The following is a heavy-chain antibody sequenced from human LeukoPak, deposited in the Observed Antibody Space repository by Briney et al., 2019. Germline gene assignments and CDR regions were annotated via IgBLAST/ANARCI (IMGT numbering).Heavy chain of an antibody. CDR3: ARVGPIVVEARYYYYYGMDV. CDR2: ISSSSSYI. V-gene: IGHV3-21*04. J-gene: IGHJ6*02. D-gene: IGHD2-21*01. Sequence: PGGSLRLSCAASGFTFSSYSMNWVRQAPGKGLEWVSSISSSSSYIYYADSVKGRFTISRDNAKNSLYLQMNSLRAEDTAVYYCARVGPIVVEARYYYYYGMDVWGQGTTVTVSS. CDR1: GFTFSSYS.